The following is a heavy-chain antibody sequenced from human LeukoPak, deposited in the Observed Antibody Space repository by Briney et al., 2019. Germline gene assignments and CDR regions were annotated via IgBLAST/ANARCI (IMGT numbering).Heavy chain of an antibody. CDR3: ASLYSSSHGLDY. Sequence: SETLPLTCAVYGGSFSGYYWSWIRQPPGKGLEWIGEINHSGSTNYNPSLKSRVTISVDTSKNQFSLKLSSVTAADTAVYYCASLYSSSHGLDYWGQGTLVTVSS. CDR1: GGSFSGYY. CDR2: INHSGST. V-gene: IGHV4-34*01. J-gene: IGHJ4*02. D-gene: IGHD6-6*01.